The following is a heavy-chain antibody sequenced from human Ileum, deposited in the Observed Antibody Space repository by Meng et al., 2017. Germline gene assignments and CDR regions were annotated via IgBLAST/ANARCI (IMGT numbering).Heavy chain of an antibody. CDR2: SDHFGNT. D-gene: IGHD3-3*01. CDR3: VYFWSGYFT. V-gene: IGHV4-34*01. J-gene: IGHJ5*02. Sequence: VHLQQGGAGLLKPSETLSHTCAVIGWSLSGYYCNWFRQPPGKGLEWIGGSDHFGNTIHNPSLKGRLTISVDTSKNQISLRLTSVIAADTAVYYCVYFWSGYFTSGQGTLVTVSS. CDR1: GWSLSGYY.